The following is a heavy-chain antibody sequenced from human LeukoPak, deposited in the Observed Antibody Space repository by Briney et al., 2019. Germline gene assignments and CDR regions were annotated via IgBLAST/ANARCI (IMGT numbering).Heavy chain of an antibody. D-gene: IGHD5-24*01. CDR2: INPNSGGT. Sequence: GASVKVSCKASGYTFTGYYMHWVRQAPGQGLEWMGWINPNSGGTNYAQKFQGRVTMTRDTSISTAYMELSRLRSDDTAVYYCARGYEMATTIGWFDPWGQGTLVTVSS. J-gene: IGHJ5*02. CDR1: GYTFTGYY. V-gene: IGHV1-2*02. CDR3: ARGYEMATTIGWFDP.